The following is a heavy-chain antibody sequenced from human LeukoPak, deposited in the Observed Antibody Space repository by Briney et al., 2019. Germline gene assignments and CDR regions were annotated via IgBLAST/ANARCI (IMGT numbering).Heavy chain of an antibody. CDR3: ARADGYNYWAFDY. Sequence: GGSLRPSCAASGFTFSSYWMHWVRQAPGKGLVWVSRINSDGSSTSYADSVKGRFTISRDNAKNTLYLQMNSLRAEDTAVYYCARADGYNYWAFDYWGQGTLVTVSS. V-gene: IGHV3-74*01. CDR2: INSDGSST. CDR1: GFTFSSYW. D-gene: IGHD5-24*01. J-gene: IGHJ4*02.